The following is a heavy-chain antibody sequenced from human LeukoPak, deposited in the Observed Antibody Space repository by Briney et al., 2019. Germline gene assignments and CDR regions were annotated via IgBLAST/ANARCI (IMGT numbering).Heavy chain of an antibody. V-gene: IGHV3-11*04. J-gene: IGHJ4*02. CDR3: AKETDWGGIDY. CDR1: GFTFSDYY. D-gene: IGHD3/OR15-3a*01. CDR2: ISSSGSTI. Sequence: GGSLRLSCAASGFTFSDYYMSWIRQAPGKGLEWVTYISSSGSTIYYADSVKGRFTISRDNAKNSLYLQMNSLRAEDTAVYYCAKETDWGGIDYWGQGTLVTVSS.